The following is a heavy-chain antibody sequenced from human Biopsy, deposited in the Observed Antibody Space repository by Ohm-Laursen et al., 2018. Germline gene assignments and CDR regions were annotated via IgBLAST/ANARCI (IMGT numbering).Heavy chain of an antibody. CDR2: NIPILGTG. CDR3: ATKLTGYFHH. D-gene: IGHD3-9*01. CDR1: GDTFSNYG. J-gene: IGHJ1*01. V-gene: IGHV1-69*06. Sequence: GSSVKVSCKASGDTFSNYGVNWVRQAPGQGLEWLGGNIPILGTGNYAQKFQDRVTVAADTSTSTATMELRSLRSDDTAVYYCATKLTGYFHHWGQGTLVIVSS.